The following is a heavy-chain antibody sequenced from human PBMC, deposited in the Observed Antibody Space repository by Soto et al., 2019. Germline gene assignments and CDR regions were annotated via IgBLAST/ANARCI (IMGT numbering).Heavy chain of an antibody. V-gene: IGHV3-74*01. D-gene: IGHD2-2*01. Sequence: GGSLRLSCAASGFTFSSYWMHWVRQAPGKGLVWVSRINSDVSSTSYADSVKGRFTISRDNAKNTLYLQMNSLRAEDTAVYYCARILLTSWGTPDVWGQGTTVTVSS. CDR1: GFTFSSYW. CDR2: INSDVSST. J-gene: IGHJ6*02. CDR3: ARILLTSWGTPDV.